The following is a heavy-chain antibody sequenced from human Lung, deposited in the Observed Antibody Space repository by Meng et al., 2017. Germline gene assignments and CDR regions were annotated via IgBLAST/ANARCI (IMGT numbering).Heavy chain of an antibody. Sequence: GGSLRLSCVASGFRFRSFAMGWVRQVPGRRLEGVSAVGGSGDDTFYADSVKGRFTISRDNSRNTAFLQMNSLRAEDTAIYYCAKCDRVGANNGYFFNYWGQGALVTVSS. J-gene: IGHJ4*02. D-gene: IGHD1-26*01. CDR3: AKCDRVGANNGYFFNY. V-gene: IGHV3-23*01. CDR2: VGGSGDDT. CDR1: GFRFRSFA.